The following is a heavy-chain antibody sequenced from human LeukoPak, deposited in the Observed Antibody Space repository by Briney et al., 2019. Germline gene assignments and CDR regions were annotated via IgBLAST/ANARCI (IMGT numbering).Heavy chain of an antibody. V-gene: IGHV5-51*01. D-gene: IGHD4-17*01. CDR3: ARDRRNDYGDYFDY. J-gene: IGHJ4*02. CDR2: IHSADSNT. Sequence: GESLKISCKDSGYSFTNYWIGWVRQMPGKGLEWMGIIHSADSNTKYSPSFQGQVTISADKSISTAYLQWSSLKASDTAMYYCARDRRNDYGDYFDYWGQGTLVTVSS. CDR1: GYSFTNYW.